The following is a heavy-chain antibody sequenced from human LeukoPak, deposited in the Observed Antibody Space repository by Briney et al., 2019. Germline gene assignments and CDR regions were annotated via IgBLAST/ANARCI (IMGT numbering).Heavy chain of an antibody. CDR1: GYTFTSYG. J-gene: IGHJ3*02. V-gene: IGHV1-18*01. CDR3: ARVSGTHKMDAFDI. Sequence: GASVKVSCKASGYTFTSYGISWVRQAPGQGLEWMGWISAYNGNTNYAQKLQGRVTMTTDTSTSTAYMEPRSLRSDDTAVYYCARVSGTHKMDAFDIWGQGTMVTVSS. CDR2: ISAYNGNT. D-gene: IGHD1-1*01.